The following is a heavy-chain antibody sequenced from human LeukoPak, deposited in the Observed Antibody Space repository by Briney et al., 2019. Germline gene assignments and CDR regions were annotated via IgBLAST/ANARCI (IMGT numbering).Heavy chain of an antibody. Sequence: PGGSLRLSCAASGFIFSNYWMGWVRQAPGKGLEWVANIKQDGSEKYYVDSVKGRFTLSRDNARNSLYLQMNSLRVQDTAVYYCARGRDYCDRSGYPTYNWFDSWGQGTLVTVSS. J-gene: IGHJ5*01. CDR1: GFIFSNYW. D-gene: IGHD3-22*01. CDR3: ARGRDYCDRSGYPTYNWFDS. V-gene: IGHV3-7*01. CDR2: IKQDGSEK.